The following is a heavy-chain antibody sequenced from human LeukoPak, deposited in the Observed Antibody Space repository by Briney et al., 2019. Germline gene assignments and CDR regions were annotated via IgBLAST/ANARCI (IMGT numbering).Heavy chain of an antibody. Sequence: GGTLRLSCAASGFTFSSYAMSWVRQAPGKGLEWVSAISGSGGRIYYGASVKGRFTISRDNSKNTLNLQMNILRAEDTAVYYCATSKYSGSYWGQGTLVTVSS. J-gene: IGHJ4*02. D-gene: IGHD1-26*01. V-gene: IGHV3-23*01. CDR2: ISGSGGRI. CDR1: GFTFSSYA. CDR3: ATSKYSGSY.